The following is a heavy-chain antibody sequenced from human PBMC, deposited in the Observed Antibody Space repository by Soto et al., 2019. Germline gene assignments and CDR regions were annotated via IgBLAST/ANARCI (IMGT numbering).Heavy chain of an antibody. CDR3: TSHVYCSSTSCYEDDYYYMDV. Sequence: GGSLRLSCAASGFTFSGSAMHWVRQASGKGLEWVGRIRSKANSYATAYAASVKGRFTISRDDSKKTAYLQMNSLKTEATAVYYCTSHVYCSSTSCYEDDYYYMDVWGKGTTVTVSS. CDR2: IRSKANSYAT. J-gene: IGHJ6*03. V-gene: IGHV3-73*01. D-gene: IGHD2-2*01. CDR1: GFTFSGSA.